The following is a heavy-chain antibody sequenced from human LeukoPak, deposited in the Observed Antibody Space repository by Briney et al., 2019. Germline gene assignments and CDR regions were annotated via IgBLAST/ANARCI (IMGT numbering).Heavy chain of an antibody. CDR1: TGFIISYY. D-gene: IGHD2-8*02. CDR3: ASRPTGGSFYHY. J-gene: IGHJ4*02. CDR2: IYSSGST. V-gene: IGHV4-59*01. Sequence: SETLSLTCTVSTGFIISYYWRWIRQPPGKRLEWIGYIYSSGSTNYNPSLKSRLTISVDTSKNQFSLELSSVTAADTAVYYCASRPTGGSFYHYRVEGIVVTVSS.